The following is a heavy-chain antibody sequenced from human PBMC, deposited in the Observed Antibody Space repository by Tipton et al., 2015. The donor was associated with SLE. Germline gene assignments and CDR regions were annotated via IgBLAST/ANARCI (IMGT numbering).Heavy chain of an antibody. D-gene: IGHD4-23*01. CDR1: GDSISSGGYS. CDR2: IYHSGST. J-gene: IGHJ5*02. Sequence: TLSLTCTVSGDSISSGGYSWSWIRQPPGKGLEWIGYIYHSGSTYYNPSLKSRVTISVDRSKNQFSLKLSSVTAADTAVYYCARGLMVVTLGWFDPWGQGTLVTVSS. CDR3: ARGLMVVTLGWFDP. V-gene: IGHV4-30-2*01.